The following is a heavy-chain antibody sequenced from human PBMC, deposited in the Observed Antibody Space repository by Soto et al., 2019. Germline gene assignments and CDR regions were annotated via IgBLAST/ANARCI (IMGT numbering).Heavy chain of an antibody. CDR2: ISYDGSNK. J-gene: IGHJ4*02. D-gene: IGHD3-22*01. CDR3: AKDFSYYDSSGYTPVDY. CDR1: GFTFSSYG. V-gene: IGHV3-30*18. Sequence: VGSLRLSGAASGFTFSSYGMHWVRQAPGKGLEWVAVISYDGSNKYYADSVKGRFTISRDNSKNTLYLQMNSLRAEDTAVYYCAKDFSYYDSSGYTPVDYWGQGTLVTVSS.